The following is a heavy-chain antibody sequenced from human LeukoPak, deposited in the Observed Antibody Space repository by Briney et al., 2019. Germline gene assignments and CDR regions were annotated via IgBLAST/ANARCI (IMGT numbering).Heavy chain of an antibody. CDR3: GRGSSDNSYSVAGN. CDR1: GFTFSDYY. D-gene: IGHD3-22*01. V-gene: IGHV3-11*05. CDR2: ISSSSSYT. Sequence: GGSLRLSCAASGFTFSDYYMSWIRQAPGKGLEWVSYISSSSSYTKYADSVKGRFIISRDNSKNTLFLKRNSLRAEDTAVYYCGRGSSDNSYSVAGNWGQGTLVTVSS. J-gene: IGHJ4*02.